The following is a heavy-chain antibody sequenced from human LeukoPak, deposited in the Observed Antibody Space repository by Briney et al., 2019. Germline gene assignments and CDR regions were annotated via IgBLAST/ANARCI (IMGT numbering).Heavy chain of an antibody. V-gene: IGHV3-7*01. CDR1: GFTFSSYW. D-gene: IGHD2-8*01. J-gene: IGHJ6*03. CDR3: ATRYCTIPACRASSYHCMDN. Sequence: GGSLRLSCAASGFTFSSYWMTWVRQAPGKGLEWVANIKQDGSEAYYVDSVKGRFTVSRDNAKNSLYLQLDSLGAEDTAVYYCATRYCTIPACRASSYHCMDNWGKGTTVTVSS. CDR2: IKQDGSEA.